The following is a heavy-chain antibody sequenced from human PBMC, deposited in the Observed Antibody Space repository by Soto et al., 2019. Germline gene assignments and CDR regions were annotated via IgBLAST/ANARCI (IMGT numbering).Heavy chain of an antibody. CDR2: ISYDGSNK. J-gene: IGHJ6*02. D-gene: IGHD1-1*01. V-gene: IGHV3-30-3*01. CDR1: GFTFSSYA. Sequence: QVQLVESGGGVVQPGRSLRLSCAASGFTFSSYAMQWVRQAPGKGLEWVAVISYDGSNKYYADSVKGRFTISRDNSKNPLYLQMNGLRAEDTAVYYCARGRLMYNWNDFPYYYYGMDVCGQGTTVSVSS. CDR3: ARGRLMYNWNDFPYYYYGMDV.